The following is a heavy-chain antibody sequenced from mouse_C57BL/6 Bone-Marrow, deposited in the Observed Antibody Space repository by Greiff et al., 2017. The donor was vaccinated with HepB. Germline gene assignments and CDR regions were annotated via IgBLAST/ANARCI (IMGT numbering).Heavy chain of an antibody. CDR1: GFTFSSYA. CDR3: ARDHYGSAWFAY. CDR2: ISDGGSYT. J-gene: IGHJ3*01. D-gene: IGHD1-1*01. V-gene: IGHV5-4*01. Sequence: GQVVESGGGLVKPGGSLKLSCAASGFTFSSYAMSWVRQTPEKRLEWVATISDGGSYTYYPDNVKGRFTISRDNAKNNLYLQMSHLKSEDTAMYYCARDHYGSAWFAYWGQGTLVTVSA.